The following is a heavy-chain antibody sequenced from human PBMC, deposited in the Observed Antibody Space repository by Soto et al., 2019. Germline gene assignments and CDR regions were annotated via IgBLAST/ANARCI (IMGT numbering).Heavy chain of an antibody. V-gene: IGHV3-48*03. D-gene: IGHD3-9*01. CDR2: IDTSGDTI. J-gene: IGHJ4*02. Sequence: GGSLRLSCVASGFTFTIYEMNWVRQAPGKGLEWISYIDTSGDTIRYADSVKGRFTISRDNAKNSLYLQMNSLRAEDTAVYYCASARYYDILTGYLLGPYFDYWGQGTLVTVSS. CDR3: ASARYYDILTGYLLGPYFDY. CDR1: GFTFTIYE.